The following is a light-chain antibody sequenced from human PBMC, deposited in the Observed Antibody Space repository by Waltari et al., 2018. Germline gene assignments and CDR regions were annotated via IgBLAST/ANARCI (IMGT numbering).Light chain of an antibody. CDR3: SSYTTSSTVYV. CDR1: SSDVGTYDY. V-gene: IGLV2-14*03. Sequence: QSALTQPASVSGSHGQSITISCTGTSSDVGTYDYVSCYQQHPGKAPKLMIYDVTKRPSGIANRFSGSKSGNTASLTISGLQAEDEADYYCSSYTTSSTVYVFGTGTKVTVL. CDR2: DVT. J-gene: IGLJ1*01.